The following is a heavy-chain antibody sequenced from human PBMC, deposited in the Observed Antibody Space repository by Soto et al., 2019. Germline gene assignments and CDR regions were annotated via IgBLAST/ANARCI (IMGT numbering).Heavy chain of an antibody. CDR1: SGSISSSNW. CDR2: IYHSGST. V-gene: IGHV4-4*02. D-gene: IGHD6-19*01. J-gene: IGHJ3*02. Sequence: QVQLQESGPGLVKPSGTLSLTCAVSSGSISSSNWWSWVRQPPGKGLEWIGEIYHSGSTNYNPSLKSRVTISVDKSTNQFSLNLSSVTAADTAVYYCAGGITVAGPSRDGFDIWGQGTMVTVPS. CDR3: AGGITVAGPSRDGFDI.